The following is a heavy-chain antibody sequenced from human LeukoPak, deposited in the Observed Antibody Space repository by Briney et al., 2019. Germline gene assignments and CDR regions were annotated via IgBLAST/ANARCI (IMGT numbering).Heavy chain of an antibody. CDR1: GYTFTSYY. V-gene: IGHV1-46*01. D-gene: IGHD1-26*01. Sequence: GASVKVSCKASGYTFTSYYMHWVRQAPGQGLEWMGIINPSGGSTNYAQKFQGRVTMTRDTSTSTVYMELSSLRSEDTAVYYCAREGLVGASSIWGQGTLVTVSS. J-gene: IGHJ4*02. CDR2: INPSGGST. CDR3: AREGLVGASSI.